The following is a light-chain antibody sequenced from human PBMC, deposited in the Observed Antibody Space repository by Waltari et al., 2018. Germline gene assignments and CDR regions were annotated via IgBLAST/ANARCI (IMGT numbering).Light chain of an antibody. CDR1: SPNIGSKV. CDR3: ASWDDSLSHWV. CDR2: RNT. Sequence: QSVPTQPPSASGTPGQRVSISRSGSSPNIGSKVVSWYQQLPGSAPKLLIIRNTQRSSGVPDRFSASKSGTSASLAISGLRSDDEGYYYCASWDDSLSHWVFGGGTKVTVL. J-gene: IGLJ3*02. V-gene: IGLV1-47*01.